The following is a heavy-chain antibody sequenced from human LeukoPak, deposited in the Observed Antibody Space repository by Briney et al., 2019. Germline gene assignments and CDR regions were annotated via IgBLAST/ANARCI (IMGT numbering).Heavy chain of an antibody. Sequence: SETLPLTCTVSGGSISSSSYYWSWLRQPPGKGLEWIGCIYYSGNTYYNPSLKSRGTISVDTSKNQFSLDLSSVTAADTAVYYCARLPMVRGVTEYYFDYWGQGALVTVSS. V-gene: IGHV4-61*01. J-gene: IGHJ4*02. D-gene: IGHD3-10*01. CDR2: IYYSGNT. CDR1: GGSISSSSYY. CDR3: ARLPMVRGVTEYYFDY.